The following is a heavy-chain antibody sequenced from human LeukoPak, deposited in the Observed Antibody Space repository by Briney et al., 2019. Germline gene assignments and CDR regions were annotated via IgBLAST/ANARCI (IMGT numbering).Heavy chain of an antibody. V-gene: IGHV3-21*01. Sequence: GGSLRLSCAASGFTFSSYSMNWVRQAPGKGLEWVSSISSSSSYIYYADSVKGRFTISGDNAKNSLYLQMNSLRAEDTAVYYCARKGRGYSYGFDYWGQGTLVTVSS. D-gene: IGHD5-18*01. CDR1: GFTFSSYS. CDR2: ISSSSSYI. CDR3: ARKGRGYSYGFDY. J-gene: IGHJ4*02.